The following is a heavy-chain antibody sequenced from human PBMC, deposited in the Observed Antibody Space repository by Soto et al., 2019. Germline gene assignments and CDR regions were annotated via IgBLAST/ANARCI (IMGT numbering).Heavy chain of an antibody. CDR1: GPTFIAYY. Sequence: QLVQSGAEVKKPGASVRVSCKTSGPTFIAYYIHWVRQAPGQGLEWMGWIDPKSGCTTYEQKFLGRVTMTRDTSINTAYMDLNRLTSDDTAVYYCSRVSVDLPEWGQGTLITVSS. J-gene: IGHJ4*02. CDR3: SRVSVDLPE. V-gene: IGHV1-2*02. CDR2: IDPKSGCT. D-gene: IGHD5-12*01.